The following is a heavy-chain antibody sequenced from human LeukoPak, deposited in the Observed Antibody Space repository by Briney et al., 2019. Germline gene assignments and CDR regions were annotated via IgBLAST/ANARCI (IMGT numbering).Heavy chain of an antibody. CDR3: VRHVDDSSDFYGPHFDY. V-gene: IGHV5-51*01. Sequence: GESLKISCKGSGYSFTSYWIGWVRQMPGKGLEWMGIIYPGDSDTRYSPSFQGQVTISADKSITTAYLQWSSLKASDTAMYYCVRHVDDSSDFYGPHFDYWGQGTLVTVSS. CDR2: IYPGDSDT. D-gene: IGHD3-22*01. J-gene: IGHJ4*02. CDR1: GYSFTSYW.